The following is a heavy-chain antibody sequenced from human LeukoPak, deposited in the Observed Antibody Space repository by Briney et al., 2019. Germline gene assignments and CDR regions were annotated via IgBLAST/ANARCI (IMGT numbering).Heavy chain of an antibody. Sequence: PGGSLRLSCVASGFTFSRYWMHWVRQAPGKGLEWVSSISSSSSYIYYADSVKGRFTISRDNAKNSLYLQMNSLRAEDTAVYYCARDADYGDYPYYFDYWGQGTLVTVSS. D-gene: IGHD4-17*01. CDR1: GFTFSRYW. CDR3: ARDADYGDYPYYFDY. V-gene: IGHV3-21*01. J-gene: IGHJ4*02. CDR2: ISSSSSYI.